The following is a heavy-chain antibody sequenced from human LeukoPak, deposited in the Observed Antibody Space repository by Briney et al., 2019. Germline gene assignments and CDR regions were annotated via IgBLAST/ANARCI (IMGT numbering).Heavy chain of an antibody. D-gene: IGHD3-22*01. CDR3: ARIRGDSSAWWFDY. Sequence: ESGPTLVNPTQTLTLTCTFSGFSLSTSGMCVSWIRQPPGKALEWLARTDWDDDKYYSTSLKTRLTISKDTSKNQVVLTMTNMDPVDTATYYCARIRGDSSAWWFDYWGQGTLVTVSS. V-gene: IGHV2-70*11. J-gene: IGHJ4*02. CDR2: TDWDDDK. CDR1: GFSLSTSGMC.